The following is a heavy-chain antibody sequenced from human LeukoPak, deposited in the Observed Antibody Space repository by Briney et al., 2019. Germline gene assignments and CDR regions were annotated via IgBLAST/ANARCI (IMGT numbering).Heavy chain of an antibody. CDR2: ISSSGTTI. V-gene: IGHV3-11*04. J-gene: IGHJ3*02. CDR1: GFTFNDYY. CDR3: ARAPSYCSSTSCYGGGAFDI. D-gene: IGHD2-2*01. Sequence: KPGGSLRLSCAASGFTFNDYYMTWIRQAPGKGLEWVSYISSSGTTIYYADSVKGRFTISRDNSKNTLYLQMNSLRAEDTAVYYCARAPSYCSSTSCYGGGAFDIWGQGTMVTVSS.